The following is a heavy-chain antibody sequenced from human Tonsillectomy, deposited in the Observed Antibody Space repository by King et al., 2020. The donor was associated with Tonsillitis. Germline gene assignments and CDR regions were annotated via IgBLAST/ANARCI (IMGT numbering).Heavy chain of an antibody. J-gene: IGHJ4*02. D-gene: IGHD3-22*01. Sequence: QLQESGPGLVKPSETLSPTCPVSGGSLSTYYWGWIRPPPGQGLEWIWYIYYSGSTKDSPSPKSRVTITVDTSKNQFSLKFSSVIAADTAVYYCSRGKYYYDSSGYYLFDSWGQGTLVTVSS. CDR2: IYYSGST. CDR3: SRGKYYYDSSGYYLFDS. CDR1: GGSLSTYY. V-gene: IGHV4-59*01.